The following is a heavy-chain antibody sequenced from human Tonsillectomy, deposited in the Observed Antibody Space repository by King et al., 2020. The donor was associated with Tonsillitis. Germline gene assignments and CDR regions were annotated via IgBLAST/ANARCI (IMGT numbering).Heavy chain of an antibody. D-gene: IGHD6-13*01. CDR1: GYSISSGYY. CDR2: IYHSGST. J-gene: IGHJ5*02. CDR3: ARDRGYSSSWKWFDP. V-gene: IGHV4-38-2*02. Sequence: QLQEWGPGLVKPSETLSLTCTVSGYSISSGYYWGWIRQPPGKGLEWIGSIYHSGSTYYNPSLKSRVTISVDTSKNQFSLKLSSVTAADTAVYYCARDRGYSSSWKWFDPWGQGTLVTVSS.